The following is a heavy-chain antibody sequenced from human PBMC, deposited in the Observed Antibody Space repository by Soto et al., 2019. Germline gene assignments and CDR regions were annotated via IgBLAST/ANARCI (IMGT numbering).Heavy chain of an antibody. Sequence: SETLSLTCTVSGGSISSYYWSWIRQPPGKGLEWIGYIYYSGSTNYNPSLKSRVTISVDTSKNQFSLKLSSVTAADTAVYFCAGEPKGGPAAGAIEIWGQGTMVTVSS. CDR1: GGSISSYY. CDR2: IYYSGST. CDR3: AGEPKGGPAAGAIEI. D-gene: IGHD6-25*01. V-gene: IGHV4-59*12. J-gene: IGHJ3*02.